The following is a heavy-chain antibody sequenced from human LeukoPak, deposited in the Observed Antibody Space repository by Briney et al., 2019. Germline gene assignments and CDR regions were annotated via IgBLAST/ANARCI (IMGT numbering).Heavy chain of an antibody. Sequence: SETLSLTCTVSGGSISSSSYYWGWIRQPPGKGLEWIGSIYYSGGSYYNPSLKSRVTISVDTSKNQFSLKLSSVTAADTAVYYCARQRIVVVPAAYDYWGQGTLVTVSS. V-gene: IGHV4-39*01. D-gene: IGHD2-2*01. J-gene: IGHJ4*02. CDR2: IYYSGGS. CDR3: ARQRIVVVPAAYDY. CDR1: GGSISSSSYY.